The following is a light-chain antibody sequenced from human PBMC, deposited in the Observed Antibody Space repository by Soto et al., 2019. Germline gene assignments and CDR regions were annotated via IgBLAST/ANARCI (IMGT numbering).Light chain of an antibody. CDR2: EVV. CDR3: KSYAGSNTYV. J-gene: IGLJ1*01. Sequence: QSVRTPPPAASGSPGQSVTSSCTVTKNDIGVYDFVSWYQHHPGKAPRLIIYEVVQRPSGDPDRFSGSKSVNTASLTVSGLQAADEAEYFCKSYAGSNTYVFGSGTKV. V-gene: IGLV2-8*01. CDR1: KNDIGVYDF.